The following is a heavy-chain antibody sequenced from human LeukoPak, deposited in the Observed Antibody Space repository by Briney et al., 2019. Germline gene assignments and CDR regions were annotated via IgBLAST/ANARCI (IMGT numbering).Heavy chain of an antibody. CDR3: ARVLTRTPADGY. J-gene: IGHJ4*02. D-gene: IGHD1-20*01. Sequence: ASVKVSCKASGYTFTSYDINWVRQATGQGLEWMGWMNPNSGNTGYAQKFQGRVTMTRNTSISTAYMELSSLRSEDTAVYYCARVLTRTPADGYWGQGTLVTVSS. V-gene: IGHV1-8*01. CDR1: GYTFTSYD. CDR2: MNPNSGNT.